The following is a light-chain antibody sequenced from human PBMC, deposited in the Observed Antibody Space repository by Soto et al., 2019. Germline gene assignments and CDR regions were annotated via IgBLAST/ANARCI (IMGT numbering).Light chain of an antibody. CDR3: SSYTSSSTPVL. CDR1: SSDVGGYNY. V-gene: IGLV2-14*01. CDR2: EVS. J-gene: IGLJ2*01. Sequence: QSALTQPASVSGSPGQSITISCTGTSSDVGGYNYVSWYQQHPGKAPKLMIYEVSNRPSGVSNRFSGSKSGNTASLTISGLQAEDEADYYCSSYTSSSTPVLFGGGTQLTVL.